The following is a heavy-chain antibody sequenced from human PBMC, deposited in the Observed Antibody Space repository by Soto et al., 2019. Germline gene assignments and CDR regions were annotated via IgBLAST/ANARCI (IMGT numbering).Heavy chain of an antibody. CDR1: GFTFSSYG. V-gene: IGHV3-30*18. CDR2: ISYDGSNK. J-gene: IGHJ6*02. CDR3: AKVPWVGFGEKRNYYYGMDV. Sequence: QVQLVESGGGVVQPGRSLRLSCAASGFTFSSYGMHWVRQAPGKGLEWVAVISYDGSNKYYADSVKGRFTISRDNSKNTLYLQMNRLRAEDTAVYYFAKVPWVGFGEKRNYYYGMDVWGQGTTLAVAS. D-gene: IGHD3-10*01.